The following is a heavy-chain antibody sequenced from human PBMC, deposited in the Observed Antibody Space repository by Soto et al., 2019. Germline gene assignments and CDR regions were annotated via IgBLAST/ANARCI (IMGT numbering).Heavy chain of an antibody. CDR3: ARDRAAGGY. D-gene: IGHD6-13*01. V-gene: IGHV3-48*03. CDR1: GFSFSNYE. CDR2: ISSGGDTI. J-gene: IGHJ4*02. Sequence: GGSLRLSCAASGFSFSNYEMDWVRQAPGKGLEWVAYISSGGDTIHYADSVRGRFTVSRDNARNSLSLQMNTLRVEDTALYYCARDRAAGGYWGQGTLVTVSS.